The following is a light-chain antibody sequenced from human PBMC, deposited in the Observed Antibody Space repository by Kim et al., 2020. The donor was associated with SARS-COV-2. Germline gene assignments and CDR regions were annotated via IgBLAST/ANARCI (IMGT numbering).Light chain of an antibody. CDR3: QQYDRSPNT. Sequence: LSPRERATLSCRASQRISSTYLAWYQHKPDQAPRLLIHGASSRATGIPDRFSGSWSGTDFTLTISRLEPEDFAVYYCQQYDRSPNTFGQGTKLEIK. V-gene: IGKV3-20*01. CDR1: QRISSTY. CDR2: GAS. J-gene: IGKJ2*01.